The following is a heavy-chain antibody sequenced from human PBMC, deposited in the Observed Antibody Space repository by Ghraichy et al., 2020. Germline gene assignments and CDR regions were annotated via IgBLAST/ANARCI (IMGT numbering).Heavy chain of an antibody. Sequence: GGSLRLSCAASGFTFSSYSMNWVRQAPGKGLEWVSSISSSSSYIYYADSVKGRFTISRDNAKNSLYLQMNSLRAEDTAVYYCASGGSVVYAISFDYWGQGTLVTVSS. CDR1: GFTFSSYS. D-gene: IGHD2-8*02. J-gene: IGHJ4*02. CDR2: ISSSSSYI. V-gene: IGHV3-21*01. CDR3: ASGGSVVYAISFDY.